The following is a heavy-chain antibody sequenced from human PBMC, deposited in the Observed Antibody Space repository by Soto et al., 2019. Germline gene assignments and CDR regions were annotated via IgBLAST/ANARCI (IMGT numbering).Heavy chain of an antibody. CDR1: GFTFSSYW. CDR2: INSDGSST. V-gene: IGHV3-74*01. Sequence: GGSLRLSCAASGFTFSSYWMHWVRQAPGKGLVWVSRINSDGSSTSYADSVKGRFTISRDNAKNTLYLQMNSLRAEDTAVYYCARSRIAAAGLFDPWGQGTLVTVSS. D-gene: IGHD6-13*01. CDR3: ARSRIAAAGLFDP. J-gene: IGHJ5*02.